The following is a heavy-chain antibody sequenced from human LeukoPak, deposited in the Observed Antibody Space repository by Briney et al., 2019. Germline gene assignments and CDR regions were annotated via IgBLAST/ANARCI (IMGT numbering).Heavy chain of an antibody. V-gene: IGHV3-30*18. CDR3: AKEANPYSSTSFDY. J-gene: IGHJ4*02. D-gene: IGHD5-18*01. CDR1: GFTFSSYG. CDR2: ISHDGSMK. Sequence: GRSLGLSCAGFGFTFSSYGMQWVRQAPGEGLEWVTVISHDGSMKHYADSVKGRFTISRDNARNTLYLQMNSLRAEDSAVYYCAKEANPYSSTSFDYWGRGTLVTVSS.